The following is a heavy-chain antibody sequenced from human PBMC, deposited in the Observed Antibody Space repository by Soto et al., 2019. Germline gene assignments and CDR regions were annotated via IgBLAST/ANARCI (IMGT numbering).Heavy chain of an antibody. D-gene: IGHD6-19*01. CDR3: ARSVEGHFDY. V-gene: IGHV3-48*02. CDR2: MTSDTKTI. J-gene: IGHJ4*02. CDR1: GFRFSINR. Sequence: EVQLVESGGALVQPGGSLRLSCAASGFRFSINRMNWIRQAPGKGLEWSAYMTSDTKTIKYADSVKGRFTISRDNDNNLVYLPMNSLRDEDTAVYYCARSVEGHFDYWGQGTVVTVSA.